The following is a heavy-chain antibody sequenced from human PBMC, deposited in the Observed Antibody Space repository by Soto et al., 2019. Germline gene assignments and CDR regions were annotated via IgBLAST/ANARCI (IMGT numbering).Heavy chain of an antibody. CDR3: ARDYYGSGSYYDY. CDR1: VFTFSDYY. J-gene: IGHJ4*02. Sequence: PGGSLRLSCAASVFTFSDYYMSWIRQAPGKGLEWVSYISSSSSYTNYADSVKGRFTISRDNAKNSLYLQMNSLRAEDTAVYYCARDYYGSGSYYDYWGQGTLVTVSS. CDR2: ISSSSSYT. D-gene: IGHD3-10*01. V-gene: IGHV3-11*06.